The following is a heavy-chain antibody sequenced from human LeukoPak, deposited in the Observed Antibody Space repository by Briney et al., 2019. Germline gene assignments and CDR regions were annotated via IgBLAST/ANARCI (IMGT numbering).Heavy chain of an antibody. CDR1: GFTFSSYS. D-gene: IGHD3-10*01. CDR2: ISSSSSYI. V-gene: IGHV3-21*01. Sequence: GGSLRLSCAASGFTFSSYSMNWVRQAPGKGLEWVSSISSSSSYIYYADSVKGRFTISRDNAKNSLYLQMNSLRAEDTAVYYCARGSLLWFGELFIDYWGQGTLVTVSP. J-gene: IGHJ4*02. CDR3: ARGSLLWFGELFIDY.